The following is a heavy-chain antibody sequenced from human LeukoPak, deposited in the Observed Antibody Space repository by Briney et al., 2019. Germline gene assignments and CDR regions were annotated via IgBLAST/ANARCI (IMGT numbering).Heavy chain of an antibody. CDR3: ATKGLMITGTSFDY. CDR1: GFTFSSYW. J-gene: IGHJ4*02. CDR2: INSDGSTA. D-gene: IGHD1-14*01. V-gene: IGHV3-74*01. Sequence: PGGSLRLSCAASGFTFSSYWMHWVRQAPGEGLMWVSHINSDGSTATYADSVKGRFTISRDNAKNTLHLQIKSLRAEDTAVYYCATKGLMITGTSFDYWGQGTLVSVSS.